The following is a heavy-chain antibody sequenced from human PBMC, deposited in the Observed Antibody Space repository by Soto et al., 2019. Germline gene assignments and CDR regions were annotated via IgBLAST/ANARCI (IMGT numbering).Heavy chain of an antibody. Sequence: QVQLVQSGAEVKKPGASVKVSCKASGYTFTSYDINWVRQATGQGLEWMGWMNPNSGNTGYAQKFQGRVTMTRNTSVRTAYMELSSLRSEDTAVYYCARDRITMVRGAYSYSGMDVWGQGTTVTVSS. CDR1: GYTFTSYD. CDR2: MNPNSGNT. CDR3: ARDRITMVRGAYSYSGMDV. J-gene: IGHJ6*02. D-gene: IGHD3-10*01. V-gene: IGHV1-8*01.